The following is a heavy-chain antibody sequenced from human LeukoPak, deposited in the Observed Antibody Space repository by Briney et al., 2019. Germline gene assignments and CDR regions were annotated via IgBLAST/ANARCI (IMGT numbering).Heavy chain of an antibody. CDR3: AREPLQSRPLDV. CDR2: IYASGIT. CDR1: GDSISSYF. V-gene: IGHV4-4*07. J-gene: IGHJ6*04. D-gene: IGHD4-11*01. Sequence: SETLSLTCTVSGDSISSYFWTWIRQPAGKGLEWIGRIYASGITNYNPSLRSRVTMSVDTSKNPFSLKLSSVTAADTAVYYCAREPLQSRPLDVWDKGTTVTVSS.